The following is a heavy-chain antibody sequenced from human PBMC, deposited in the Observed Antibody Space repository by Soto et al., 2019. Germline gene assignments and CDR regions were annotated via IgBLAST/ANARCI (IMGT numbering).Heavy chain of an antibody. J-gene: IGHJ3*02. CDR2: ISSSSSVI. D-gene: IGHD2-21*01. CDR1: GFTFSTYS. V-gene: IGHV3-48*04. Sequence: GGSLRLSCAVSGFTFSTYSMAWVRQAPGKGLEWVSYISSSSSVIYYADSVKGRIAVSRDNAKNSLYLQMRSLRAEDTAVYYCARYLIIPRAFDIWGQGTTVTVSS. CDR3: ARYLIIPRAFDI.